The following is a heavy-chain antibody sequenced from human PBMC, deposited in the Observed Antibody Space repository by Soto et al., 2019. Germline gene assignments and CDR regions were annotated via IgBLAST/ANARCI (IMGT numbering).Heavy chain of an antibody. CDR1: GGTFSSYA. V-gene: IGHV1-69*13. Sequence: SVKVSCKASGGTFSSYAISWVRQAPGQGLEWMGGIIPIFGTANYAQKFQGRVTITADESTSTAYMELSSLRSEDTAVYYCARDGYSYGSEYYYGMDVWGQGTAVTVSS. D-gene: IGHD5-18*01. CDR3: ARDGYSYGSEYYYGMDV. CDR2: IIPIFGTA. J-gene: IGHJ6*02.